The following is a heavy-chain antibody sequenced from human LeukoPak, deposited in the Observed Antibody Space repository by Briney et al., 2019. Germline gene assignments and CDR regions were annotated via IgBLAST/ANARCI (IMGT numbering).Heavy chain of an antibody. J-gene: IGHJ4*02. Sequence: PGGSLRLSCAASGFTFSSYGMHWVRQAPGKGLEWVAVISYDGSNKYYADSVKGRFTISRDNSKNTLYLQMNSLRAEDTAVYYCAKAPVGATHFDYWGQGTLVTVSS. CDR1: GFTFSSYG. D-gene: IGHD1-26*01. V-gene: IGHV3-30*18. CDR3: AKAPVGATHFDY. CDR2: ISYDGSNK.